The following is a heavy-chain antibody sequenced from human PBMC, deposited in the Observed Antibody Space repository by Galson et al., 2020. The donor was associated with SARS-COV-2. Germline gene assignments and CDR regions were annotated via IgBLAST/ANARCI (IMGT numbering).Heavy chain of an antibody. D-gene: IGHD5-12*01. V-gene: IGHV3-30*18. CDR1: GFPFSTHG. CDR2: ITHSGRNE. CDR3: AKENVGGYTGYEAAYYYGMDV. Sequence: ETGGSLRLSCAASGFPFSTHGMHWVRQAPGKGLEWVAIITHSGRNEYYADSVKGRFTISRDNSKNTLYLQMNSLRPEDTAVYYCAKENVGGYTGYEAAYYYGMDVWGQGTTVTVSS. J-gene: IGHJ6*02.